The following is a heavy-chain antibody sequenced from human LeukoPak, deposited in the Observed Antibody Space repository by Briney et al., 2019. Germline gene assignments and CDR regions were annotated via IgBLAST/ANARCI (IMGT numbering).Heavy chain of an antibody. CDR1: GGSISSYY. J-gene: IGHJ6*03. D-gene: IGHD2-2*01. V-gene: IGHV4-4*07. CDR2: IYTSGST. CDR3: ATSRRSNYYYMDV. Sequence: PSETLSLTCTVSGGSISSYYWSRIRQPAGKGLEWIGRIYTSGSTNYNPSLKSRVTMSVDTSKNQFSLKLSSVTAADTAVYYCATSRRSNYYYMDVWGKGTTVTVSS.